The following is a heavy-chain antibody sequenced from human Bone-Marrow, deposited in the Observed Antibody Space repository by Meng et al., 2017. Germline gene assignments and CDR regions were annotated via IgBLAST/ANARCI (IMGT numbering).Heavy chain of an antibody. Sequence: EVRLLESGGGLVQPGGSLRLACAASGFTFRTVGMNWVRQAPGKGLEWVSTISSTGGATYYADSVKGRLTISRDNSKNTLYLQMNSLRAEDTAVYYCVPRTTYFDSWGLGTLVTVSS. CDR3: VPRTTYFDS. CDR2: ISSTGGAT. V-gene: IGHV3-23*01. J-gene: IGHJ4*02. CDR1: GFTFRTVG. D-gene: IGHD4-11*01.